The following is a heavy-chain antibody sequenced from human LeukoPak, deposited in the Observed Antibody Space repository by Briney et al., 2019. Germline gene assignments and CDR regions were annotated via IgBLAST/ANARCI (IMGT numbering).Heavy chain of an antibody. D-gene: IGHD2-21*02. Sequence: ASVKVSCKASGHTFTSYYMHWVRQAPGQGLEWMGIINPSGGSTSYAQKFQGRVTMTRDTSTSTVYMELSSLRSEDTAVYYCARGVPYCGGDCSVWVNWGQGTLVTVSS. CDR2: INPSGGST. V-gene: IGHV1-46*01. CDR3: ARGVPYCGGDCSVWVN. CDR1: GHTFTSYY. J-gene: IGHJ4*02.